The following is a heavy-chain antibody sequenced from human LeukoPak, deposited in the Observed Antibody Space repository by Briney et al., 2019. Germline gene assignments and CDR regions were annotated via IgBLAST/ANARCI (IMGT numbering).Heavy chain of an antibody. Sequence: PSQTLSLTCTVSGGSISSGDYYWSWIRQPPGKGLEWIGYIYYSGSTYYNPPLKSRVTISVDTSKNQFSLKLSSVTAADTAVYYCARVGMATMNFDYWGQGTLVTVSS. J-gene: IGHJ4*02. CDR1: GGSISSGDYY. CDR3: ARVGMATMNFDY. CDR2: IYYSGST. D-gene: IGHD5-24*01. V-gene: IGHV4-30-4*01.